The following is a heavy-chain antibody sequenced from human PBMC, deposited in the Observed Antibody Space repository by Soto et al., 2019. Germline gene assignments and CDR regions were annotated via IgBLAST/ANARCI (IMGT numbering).Heavy chain of an antibody. Sequence: GASVKVSCKAAGYTFTNYAIHWVRQAPGQRLEWMGWINTGKGDTKYSQKFQDRVTITRDTSASTAYMELSSLRCEDTAVYYCARAIATYYSWFDPWGQGTLVTV. J-gene: IGHJ5*02. CDR1: GYTFTNYA. D-gene: IGHD1-26*01. CDR2: INTGKGDT. CDR3: ARAIATYYSWFDP. V-gene: IGHV1-3*04.